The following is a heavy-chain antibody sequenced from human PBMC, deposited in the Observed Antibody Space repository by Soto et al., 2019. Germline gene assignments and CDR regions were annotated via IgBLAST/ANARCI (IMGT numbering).Heavy chain of an antibody. CDR3: ARWGREQWLVLLDY. CDR2: IYYSGST. Sequence: SETLSLTCTVSGGSISSYYWSWIRQPPGKGLEWIGYIYYSGSTNYNPSLKSRVTISVDTSKNQLSLKLSSVTAADTAVYYCARWGREQWLVLLDYWGQGNLVTVSS. CDR1: GGSISSYY. J-gene: IGHJ4*02. D-gene: IGHD6-19*01. V-gene: IGHV4-59*01.